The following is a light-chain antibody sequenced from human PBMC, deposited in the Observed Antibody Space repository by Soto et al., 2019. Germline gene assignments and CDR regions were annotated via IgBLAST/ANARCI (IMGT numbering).Light chain of an antibody. CDR1: QTVSDNY. CDR2: GAS. V-gene: IGKV3-20*01. Sequence: EIVLTQSPGALSLSPGERATLSCRASQTVSDNYLAWYQQKPGQAPRLLIYGASTRATGIPDRFSGSGSGTDFTLTISRLEPEDIAVYYCQQYGGSPRVSFGGGTKVEIK. CDR3: QQYGGSPRVS. J-gene: IGKJ4*01.